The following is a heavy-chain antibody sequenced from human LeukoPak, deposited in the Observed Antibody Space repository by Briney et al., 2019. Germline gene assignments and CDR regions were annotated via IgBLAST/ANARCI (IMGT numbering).Heavy chain of an antibody. V-gene: IGHV4-39*07. D-gene: IGHD5-12*01. CDR2: IYYSGST. J-gene: IGHJ6*03. CDR1: GGSISSSSYY. Sequence: SSETLSLTCTVSGGSISSSSYYWGWIRQPPGKGLEWIGSIYYSGSTYYNPSLKSRVTISVDTSKNQFSLKLSSVTAADTAVYYCARVYSGYDKGYYYYYMDVWGKGTTVTISS. CDR3: ARVYSGYDKGYYYYYMDV.